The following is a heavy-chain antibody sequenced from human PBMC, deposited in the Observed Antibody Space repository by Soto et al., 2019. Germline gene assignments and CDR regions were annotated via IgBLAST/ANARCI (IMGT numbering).Heavy chain of an antibody. J-gene: IGHJ5*02. D-gene: IGHD6-13*01. CDR2: ISSNSAYI. CDR3: TRDASRDSSARGWFDP. CDR1: GFTFRSFT. V-gene: IGHV3-21*01. Sequence: GGSLRVSCAASGFTFRSFTMNWVRQAPGKGLEWASTISSNSAYIYYTDALRGRFTISRDNAKNSLHLQMNSLRAGDTAVYYCTRDASRDSSARGWFDPWGPGTLVTVSS.